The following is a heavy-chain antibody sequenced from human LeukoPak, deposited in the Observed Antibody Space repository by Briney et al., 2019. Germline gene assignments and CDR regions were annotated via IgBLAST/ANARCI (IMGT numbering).Heavy chain of an antibody. D-gene: IGHD5-18*01. CDR3: ARILLPSYGAFDI. J-gene: IGHJ3*02. CDR1: GGSISSYY. CDR2: IYYSGST. Sequence: SETLSLTCTVSGGSISSYYWSWIRQPPGKGLEWIGYIYYSGSTNYNPSLKSRVTISVDTSKNQFSLKLSSVTAADTAVYYCARILLPSYGAFDIWGQGTMVTVSP. V-gene: IGHV4-59*01.